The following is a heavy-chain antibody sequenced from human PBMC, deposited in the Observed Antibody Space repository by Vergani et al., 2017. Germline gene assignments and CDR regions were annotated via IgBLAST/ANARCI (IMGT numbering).Heavy chain of an antibody. CDR3: ARHPGDY. CDR1: GFTFSGSA. Sequence: EVQLVESGGGLVQPGGSLKLSCAASGFTFSGSAMHWVRQASGKGLEWVGRIRSKANSYATAYAASVKGRFTISRDDSKNTAYLQMNSLRAEDTAVYYCARHPGDYWGQGTLVTVSS. V-gene: IGHV3-73*02. J-gene: IGHJ4*02. CDR2: IRSKANSYAT.